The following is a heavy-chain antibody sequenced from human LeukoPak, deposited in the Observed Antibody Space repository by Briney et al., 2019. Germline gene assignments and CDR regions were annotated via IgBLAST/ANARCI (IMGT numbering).Heavy chain of an antibody. Sequence: GASVKVSCKASGYTFTGYYMHWVRQAPGQGLEWMGRINPNSGGTNYAQKFQGRVTMTRDTSISTAYMELSRLRSGDTAVYYCARVYYYDSSRYYPVWGRGTLVTVSS. J-gene: IGHJ4*02. CDR3: ARVYYYDSSRYYPV. D-gene: IGHD3-22*01. V-gene: IGHV1-2*06. CDR1: GYTFTGYY. CDR2: INPNSGGT.